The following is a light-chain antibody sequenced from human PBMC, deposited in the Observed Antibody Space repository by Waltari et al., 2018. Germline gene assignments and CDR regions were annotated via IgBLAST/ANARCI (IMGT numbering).Light chain of an antibody. J-gene: IGKJ4*01. CDR3: QQYYSTPLT. CDR1: QTILYSSNNKNY. Sequence: DIVMTQSPDSLTVSLGERATVNCKSSQTILYSSNNKNYLAWYQQRPGKPPKLLIYLASTRESGVPERFSGSGSGTDFTLTISSLQAEDVAVYYCQQYYSTPLTFGGGTRVEIK. CDR2: LAS. V-gene: IGKV4-1*01.